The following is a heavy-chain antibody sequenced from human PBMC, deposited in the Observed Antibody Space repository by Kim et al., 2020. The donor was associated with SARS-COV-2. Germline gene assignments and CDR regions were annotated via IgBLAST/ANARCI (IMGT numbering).Heavy chain of an antibody. V-gene: IGHV5-51*01. CDR3: ARQGAGYDFWSGYPPYYGMDV. D-gene: IGHD3-3*01. Sequence: GESLKISCKGSGYSFTSYWIGWVRQMPGKGLEWMGIIYPGDSDTRYSPSFQGQVTISADKSISTAYLQWSSLKASDTAMYYCARQGAGYDFWSGYPPYYGMDVWGQGTTVTVSS. J-gene: IGHJ6*02. CDR2: IYPGDSDT. CDR1: GYSFTSYW.